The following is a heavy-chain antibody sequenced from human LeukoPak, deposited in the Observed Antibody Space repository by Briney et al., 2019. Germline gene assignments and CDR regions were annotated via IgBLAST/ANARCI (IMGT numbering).Heavy chain of an antibody. CDR2: IRYDGSNK. Sequence: GGSLRLSCAASGFTFSSYVMNWVRQAPGKGLEWVAFIRYDGSNKYYADSVKGRFTISRDNSKNTLYLQMNSLRAEDTAVYYCAKDQDYSSSSLFDYWGQGTLVTVSS. CDR3: AKDQDYSSSSLFDY. J-gene: IGHJ4*02. D-gene: IGHD6-6*01. CDR1: GFTFSSYV. V-gene: IGHV3-30*02.